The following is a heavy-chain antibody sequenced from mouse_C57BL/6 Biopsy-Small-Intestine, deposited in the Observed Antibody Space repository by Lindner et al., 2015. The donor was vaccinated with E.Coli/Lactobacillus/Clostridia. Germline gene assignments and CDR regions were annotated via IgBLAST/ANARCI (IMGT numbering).Heavy chain of an antibody. CDR3: ARNYHCYGSSYGSYAMDY. D-gene: IGHD1-1*01. J-gene: IGHJ4*01. CDR2: IWTGGGT. Sequence: VQLQESGPGLVAPSQSLSITCTVSGFSLTSYAISWVRQPPGKGLEWLGVIWTGGGTNYNSALKSRLSISKDNSKSQVFLKMNSLQTDDTARYYCARNYHCYGSSYGSYAMDYWGQGTSVTVSS. V-gene: IGHV2-9-1*01. CDR1: GFSLTSYA.